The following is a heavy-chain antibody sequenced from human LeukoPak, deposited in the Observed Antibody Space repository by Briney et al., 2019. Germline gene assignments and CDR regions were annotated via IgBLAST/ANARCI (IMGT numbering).Heavy chain of an antibody. CDR2: ISYGGSNK. CDR1: GFTFSSFS. Sequence: GGSLRLSCAATGFTFSSFSMHWVRQAPGKGLEWVAVISYGGSNKYYADSVKGRFAISRDNSKNTLYLQMNSLRTEDTAVYYCAKGRVGANGYYYYGMDVWGQGTTVTVSS. D-gene: IGHD1-26*01. V-gene: IGHV3-30*18. CDR3: AKGRVGANGYYYYGMDV. J-gene: IGHJ6*02.